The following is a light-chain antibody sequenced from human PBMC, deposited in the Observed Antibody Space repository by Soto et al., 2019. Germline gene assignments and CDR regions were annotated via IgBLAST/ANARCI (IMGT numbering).Light chain of an antibody. CDR3: QVWDSSSDHLV. CDR2: YDS. Sequence: SYELTQPPSVSVAPGKTARITCGGNNIGSKSVHWYRQKPGQAPVLVIYYDSDRPSGIPERFSGSNSGNTATLTISRVEAGDEADYYCQVWDSSSDHLVFGTGTKLTVL. CDR1: NIGSKS. J-gene: IGLJ1*01. V-gene: IGLV3-21*04.